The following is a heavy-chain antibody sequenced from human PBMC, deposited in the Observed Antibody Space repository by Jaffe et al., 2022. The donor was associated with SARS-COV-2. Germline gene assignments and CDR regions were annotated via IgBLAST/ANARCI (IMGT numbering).Heavy chain of an antibody. V-gene: IGHV1-3*01. Sequence: QVQLVQSGAEVKKPGASVKVSCKASGYTFTSYAMHWVRQAPGQRLEWMGWINAGNGNTKYSQKFQGRVTITRDTSASTAYMELSSLRSEDTAVYYCARADGRIGSYGSAFDIWGQGTMVTVSS. D-gene: IGHD1-26*01. CDR3: ARADGRIGSYGSAFDI. CDR2: INAGNGNT. J-gene: IGHJ3*02. CDR1: GYTFTSYA.